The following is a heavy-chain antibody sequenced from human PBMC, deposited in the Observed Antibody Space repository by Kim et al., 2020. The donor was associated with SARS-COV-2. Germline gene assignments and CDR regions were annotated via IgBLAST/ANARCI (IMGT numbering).Heavy chain of an antibody. Sequence: SETLSLTCAVYGGSFSGYYWSWIRQPPGKGLEWIGEINHSGSTNYNPSLKSRVTISVDTSKNQFSLKLSSVTAADTAVYYCASRPDFWSGYKLWGQGTLVTVSS. CDR1: GGSFSGYY. D-gene: IGHD3-3*01. V-gene: IGHV4-34*01. CDR2: INHSGST. J-gene: IGHJ4*02. CDR3: ASRPDFWSGYKL.